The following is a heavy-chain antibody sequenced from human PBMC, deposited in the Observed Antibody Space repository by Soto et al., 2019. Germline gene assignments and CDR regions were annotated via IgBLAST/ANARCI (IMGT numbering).Heavy chain of an antibody. CDR2: IYYSGST. V-gene: IGHV4-31*03. J-gene: IGHJ4*02. CDR3: ARMWRDTVMFTTHCGCDCYPTDSTYFDY. Sequence: SETLSLTCTVSGGSISSGGYYWSWIRQHPGKGLEWIGYIYYSGSTYYNPSLKSRVTISVDTSKNQFSLKLSSVTAADTAVYYCARMWRDTVMFTTHCGCDCYPTDSTYFDYWGQGTLVTVSS. CDR1: GGSISSGGYY. D-gene: IGHD2-21*02.